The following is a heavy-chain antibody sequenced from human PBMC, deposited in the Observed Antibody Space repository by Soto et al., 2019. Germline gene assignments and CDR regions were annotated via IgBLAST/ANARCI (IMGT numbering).Heavy chain of an antibody. Sequence: ASVKVSCKVSGCTLTELSMHWVRQAPGKGLEWMGGFDPEDGETIYAQKFQGRVTMTEDTSTDTAYMELSSLRSEDTAVYYCATYYYYDSSGYLAWFDPWGQGTLVTVSS. J-gene: IGHJ5*02. CDR2: FDPEDGET. D-gene: IGHD3-22*01. CDR1: GCTLTELS. CDR3: ATYYYYDSSGYLAWFDP. V-gene: IGHV1-24*01.